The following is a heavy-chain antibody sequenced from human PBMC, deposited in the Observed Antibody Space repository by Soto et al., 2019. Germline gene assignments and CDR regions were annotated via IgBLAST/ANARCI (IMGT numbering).Heavy chain of an antibody. CDR1: GFTFGSYG. D-gene: IGHD1-26*01. CDR3: AKPTRVGVSPYYFDY. Sequence: GGSLRLSCAASGFTFGSYGMHWVRQAPGKGLEWVAVISYDGSNKYYADSVKGRFTISRDNSKNTLYLQMNSLRAEDTAVYYCAKPTRVGVSPYYFDYWGQGTLVTVSS. J-gene: IGHJ4*02. CDR2: ISYDGSNK. V-gene: IGHV3-30*18.